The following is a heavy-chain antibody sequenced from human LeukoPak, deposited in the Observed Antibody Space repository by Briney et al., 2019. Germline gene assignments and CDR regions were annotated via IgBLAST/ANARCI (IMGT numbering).Heavy chain of an antibody. CDR2: VATDGTGP. CDR3: ARDVGPYGCNPGGS. V-gene: IGHV3-74*01. Sequence: GGSLRLSCAASGFTFSSYWMHWVRQAPGKGLVWVSRVATDGTGPSYADSVKGRFTISRDNAKNTLYLQMNSLSVEDTAVYYCARDVGPYGCNPGGSWGQGTLVTVSS. CDR1: GFTFSSYW. D-gene: IGHD4-23*01. J-gene: IGHJ5*02.